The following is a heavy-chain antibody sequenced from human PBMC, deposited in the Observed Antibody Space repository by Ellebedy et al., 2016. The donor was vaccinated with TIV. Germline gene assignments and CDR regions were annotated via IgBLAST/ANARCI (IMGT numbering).Heavy chain of an antibody. Sequence: ASVKVSCXASGGTFSSYAISWVRQAPGQGLEWMGIINPSGGSTSYAQKFQGRVTMTRDTSTSTVYMELSSLRSEDTAVYYCAGYSSYDYWGQGTLVTVSS. D-gene: IGHD6-13*01. CDR1: GGTFSSYA. J-gene: IGHJ4*02. V-gene: IGHV1-46*01. CDR3: AGYSSYDY. CDR2: INPSGGST.